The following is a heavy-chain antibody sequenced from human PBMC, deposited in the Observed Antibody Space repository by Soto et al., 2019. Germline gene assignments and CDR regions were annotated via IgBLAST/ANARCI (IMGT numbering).Heavy chain of an antibody. CDR3: ARDLHPLGAGGGKLQH. CDR1: GFTFSSYS. V-gene: IGHV3-21*01. J-gene: IGHJ1*01. D-gene: IGHD1-26*01. Sequence: GGSLRLSCAASGFTFSSYSMNWVRQAPGKGLEWVSSISSSSSYIYYADSVKGRFTISRDNAKNSLYLQMNSLRAEDTAVYYCARDLHPLGAGGGKLQHWGQGTLVTVSS. CDR2: ISSSSSYI.